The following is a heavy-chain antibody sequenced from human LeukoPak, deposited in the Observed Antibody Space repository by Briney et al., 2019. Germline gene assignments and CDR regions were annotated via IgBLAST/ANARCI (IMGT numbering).Heavy chain of an antibody. Sequence: GGSLRLSCAVSGFTFNSHAMCWVCQAPGKGLEWVSSIDISGGSTYYADSVKGRFTISRDNSKNTLYLQMNSLRGEDTALYFCANEVRPNDYWGQGTLVTVSS. CDR1: GFTFNSHA. D-gene: IGHD4/OR15-4a*01. V-gene: IGHV3-23*01. CDR2: IDISGGST. J-gene: IGHJ4*02. CDR3: ANEVRPNDY.